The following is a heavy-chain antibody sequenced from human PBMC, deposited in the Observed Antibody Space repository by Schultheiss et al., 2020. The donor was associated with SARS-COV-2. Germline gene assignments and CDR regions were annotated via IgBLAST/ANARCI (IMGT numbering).Heavy chain of an antibody. CDR3: ARYYYDGTGDNWFDP. CDR1: GGSISSGDFY. D-gene: IGHD3-3*01. CDR2: TYHSGDT. Sequence: SQTLSLTCTVSGGSISSGDFYCSWIRQPPGKGLEWIGYTYHSGDTHYNPSLKSRATISVDKAKNRFSLQLSSVTAADTAVYYCARYYYDGTGDNWFDPWGQGIQVTVSS. J-gene: IGHJ5*02. V-gene: IGHV4-30-4*01.